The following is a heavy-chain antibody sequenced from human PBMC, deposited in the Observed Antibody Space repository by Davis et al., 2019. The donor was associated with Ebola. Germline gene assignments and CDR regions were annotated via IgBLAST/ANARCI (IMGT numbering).Heavy chain of an antibody. CDR2: IYYSGST. J-gene: IGHJ4*02. V-gene: IGHV4-30-4*08. CDR1: GGSISSGGYS. Sequence: PSETLSLTCAVSGGSISSGGYSWSWIRQPPGKGLEWIGYIYYSGSTYYNPSLKSRVTISVDTSKNQFSLKLSSVTAADTAVYYCARQASSYYDSSGYFSWYFDYWGQGTLVTVSS. CDR3: ARQASSYYDSSGYFSWYFDY. D-gene: IGHD3-22*01.